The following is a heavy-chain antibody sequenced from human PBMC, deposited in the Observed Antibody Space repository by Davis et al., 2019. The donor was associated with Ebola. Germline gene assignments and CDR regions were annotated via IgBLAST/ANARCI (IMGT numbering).Heavy chain of an antibody. D-gene: IGHD2-2*01. V-gene: IGHV3-23*01. Sequence: GESLKISCAASGFTFSTYVMTWVRQAPGKGLEWVSAISSSGDSTYYADSVKGRFSISRDSTSNTLYLQMNGLRAEDTAVYYCARSSYQPDYWGQGTLVTVSS. CDR1: GFTFSTYV. CDR2: ISSSGDST. J-gene: IGHJ4*02. CDR3: ARSSYQPDY.